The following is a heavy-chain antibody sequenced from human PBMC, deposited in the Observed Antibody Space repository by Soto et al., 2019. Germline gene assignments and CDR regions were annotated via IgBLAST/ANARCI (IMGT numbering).Heavy chain of an antibody. CDR2: IYYSGST. Sequence: SETPSLTCTVSGGSFKSGSYSWSWIRQPPGKGLEWIGYIYYSGSTYYNPSLKSRVTISVDTSKNQFSLKLSSVTAADTAVYYCARVCSSTSCYYYYYYGMDVWGQGTTVTVSS. D-gene: IGHD2-2*01. J-gene: IGHJ6*02. CDR1: GGSFKSGSYS. CDR3: ARVCSSTSCYYYYYYGMDV. V-gene: IGHV4-31*03.